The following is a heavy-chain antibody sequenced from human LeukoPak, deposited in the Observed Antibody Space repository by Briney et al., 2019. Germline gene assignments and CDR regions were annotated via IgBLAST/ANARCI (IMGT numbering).Heavy chain of an antibody. Sequence: ASVKVSCKASGYTFTSYGISWVRQAPGQGLEWMGWISAYNGNTNYAQKLQGRVTMTTDTSTSTAYMELSSLRSEDTAVYYCATPRGQQLVLPLNYWGQGTLVTVSS. CDR1: GYTFTSYG. D-gene: IGHD6-13*01. J-gene: IGHJ4*02. CDR2: ISAYNGNT. CDR3: ATPRGQQLVLPLNY. V-gene: IGHV1-18*01.